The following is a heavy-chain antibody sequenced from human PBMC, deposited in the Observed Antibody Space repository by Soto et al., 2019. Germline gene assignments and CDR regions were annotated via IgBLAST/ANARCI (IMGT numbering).Heavy chain of an antibody. CDR1: GFTFSNFG. CDR3: AKVMTEYSGVAIDH. V-gene: IGHV3-30*18. J-gene: IGHJ4*02. Sequence: PGGSLRLSCVGSGFTFSNFGIHWVRQAPGKGLEWLAVVSYDEVNKFYADSVRGRFNISRDNSKDTVYLQINSLRRDDTAMYFCAKVMTEYSGVAIDHWGQGTLVTVSS. CDR2: VSYDEVNK. D-gene: IGHD6-19*01.